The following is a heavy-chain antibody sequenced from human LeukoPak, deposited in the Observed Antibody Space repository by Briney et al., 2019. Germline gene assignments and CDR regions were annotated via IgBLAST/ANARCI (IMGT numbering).Heavy chain of an antibody. CDR1: GYTFTSYG. J-gene: IGHJ4*02. V-gene: IGHV1-18*01. CDR3: ARYTTGFDY. Sequence: ASVKVSCTTSGYTFTSYGISWVRQAPGQGLEWMGWISAYNGNTNYAQKLQGRVTMTTDTSTSTAYMELSSLRSEDTAVYYCARYTTGFDYWGQGTLVTVSS. D-gene: IGHD1-14*01. CDR2: ISAYNGNT.